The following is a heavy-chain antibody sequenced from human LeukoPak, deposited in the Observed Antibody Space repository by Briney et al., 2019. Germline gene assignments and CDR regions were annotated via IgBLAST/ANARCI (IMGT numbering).Heavy chain of an antibody. CDR3: ANLYGDYVFEESALYYGMDV. CDR2: ISGSGGST. V-gene: IGHV3-23*01. J-gene: IGHJ6*02. CDR1: GFTFSSYA. Sequence: PGGSLRLSCAASGFTFSSYAMSWVRQAPGKGLEWVSAISGSGGSTYYADSVKGRFTISRDNSKNTLYLQMNSLRAEDTAVYYCANLYGDYVFEESALYYGMDVWGQGTTVTVSS. D-gene: IGHD4-17*01.